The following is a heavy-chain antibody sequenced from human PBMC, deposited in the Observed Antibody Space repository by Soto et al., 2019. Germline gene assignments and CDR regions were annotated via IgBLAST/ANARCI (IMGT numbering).Heavy chain of an antibody. J-gene: IGHJ6*03. V-gene: IGHV4-34*01. D-gene: IGHD3-3*01. CDR1: GGSFSGYY. CDR2: INHSGST. CDR3: ARGWGDLRFLELSYIKPYYYYYMDV. Sequence: SETLSLTCAVYGGSFSGYYWSWIRQPPGKGLEWIGEINHSGSTNYNPSLKSRVTISVDTSKNQFSLKLSSVTAADTAVYYCARGWGDLRFLELSYIKPYYYYYMDVWGKGTTVTVSS.